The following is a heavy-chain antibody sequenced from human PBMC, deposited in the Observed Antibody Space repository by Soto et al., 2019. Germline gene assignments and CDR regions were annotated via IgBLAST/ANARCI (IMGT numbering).Heavy chain of an antibody. J-gene: IGHJ4*02. CDR2: IWYDGSNK. CDR3: ASWAAAGTGDY. CDR1: GFTFSSYG. Sequence: GGSLRLSCAASGFTFSSYGMHWVRQAPGKGLEWVAVIWYDGSNKYYADSVKGRFTISRDNSKNTLYLQMNSLRAEDTAVYYCASWAAAGTGDYWGQGTLVTVSS. V-gene: IGHV3-33*01. D-gene: IGHD6-13*01.